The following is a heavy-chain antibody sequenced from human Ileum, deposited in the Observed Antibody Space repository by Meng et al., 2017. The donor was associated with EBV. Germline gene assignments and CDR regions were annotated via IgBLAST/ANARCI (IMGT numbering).Heavy chain of an antibody. CDR3: VRDGYNYIPFDY. CDR2: ISGTGGST. V-gene: IGHV3-23*01. J-gene: IGHJ4*02. Sequence: EVQWLGSGGGLVEPGGSLRLSCAASGFTLSSYAMSWVRQAPGKGLEWVSFISGTGGSTDYAGSVKGRFTISRDNSKNTLYLQMDSLRAEDTAVYYCVRDGYNYIPFDYWDQGTLVTVSS. CDR1: GFTLSSYA. D-gene: IGHD5-24*01.